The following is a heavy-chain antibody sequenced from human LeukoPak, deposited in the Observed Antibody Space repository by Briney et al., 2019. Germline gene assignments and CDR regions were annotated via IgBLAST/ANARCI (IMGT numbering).Heavy chain of an antibody. CDR1: GFTFSSYA. J-gene: IGHJ6*02. Sequence: PGGSLRLSCAASGFTFSSYAMHWVRQAPGKGLEWVAVISYDGSNKYYADSVKGRFTISRDNSKNTLYLQMNSLRAEDTAVYYCARDFSDYYGSSYYYYYGMDVWGQGTTVTVSS. V-gene: IGHV3-30-3*01. CDR2: ISYDGSNK. D-gene: IGHD3-10*01. CDR3: ARDFSDYYGSSYYYYYGMDV.